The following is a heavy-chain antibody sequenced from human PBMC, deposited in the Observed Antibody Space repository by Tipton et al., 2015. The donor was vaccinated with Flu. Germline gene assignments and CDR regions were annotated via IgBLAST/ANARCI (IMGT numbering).Heavy chain of an antibody. D-gene: IGHD4-17*01. CDR3: ARVKEDGDYRLGYYYGMDV. V-gene: IGHV1-69*04. CDR1: GGTFSSYA. CDR2: IIPILGIA. J-gene: IGHJ6*02. Sequence: QVQLVQSGAEVKKPGSSVKVSCKASGGTFSSYAISWVRQAPGQGLEWMGRIIPILGIANYAQKFQGRVTITADKSTSTAYMELSSLRSEDTAVYYCARVKEDGDYRLGYYYGMDVWGQGTTVTVSS.